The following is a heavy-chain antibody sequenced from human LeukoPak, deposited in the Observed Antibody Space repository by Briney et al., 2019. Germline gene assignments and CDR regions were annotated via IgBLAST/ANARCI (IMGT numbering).Heavy chain of an antibody. J-gene: IGHJ4*02. CDR3: AREGRDYYDRSGYSPDY. CDR1: GGSISSHY. D-gene: IGHD3-22*01. CDR2: IYYSGST. Sequence: SETLSLTCTVSGGSISSHYWSWIRQPPGKGLEWIGYIYYSGSTNYNPSLKSRVTISVDTSKNQFSLRLSSVTAADTAIYYCAREGRDYYDRSGYSPDYWGQGTLATVSS. V-gene: IGHV4-59*11.